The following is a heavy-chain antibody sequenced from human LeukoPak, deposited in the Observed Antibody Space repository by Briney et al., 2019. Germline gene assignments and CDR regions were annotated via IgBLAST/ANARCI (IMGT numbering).Heavy chain of an antibody. CDR3: AKDKVVRVTMVRADY. Sequence: GRTLRLSSAPSRFTFSSYAMSWIRQAPGTAMPRVSAISGSGCSTYYADSVNGRFTISRDNSKNTLYLHMNSLRAEDTAVYYCAKDKVVRVTMVRADYWGQGTLVTVSS. CDR2: ISGSGCST. V-gene: IGHV3-23*01. D-gene: IGHD3-10*01. CDR1: RFTFSSYA. J-gene: IGHJ4*02.